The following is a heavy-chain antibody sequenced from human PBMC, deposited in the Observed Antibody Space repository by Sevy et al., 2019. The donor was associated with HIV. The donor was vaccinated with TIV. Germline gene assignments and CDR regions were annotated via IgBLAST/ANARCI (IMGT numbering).Heavy chain of an antibody. CDR1: GYTFASQY. J-gene: IGHJ4*02. D-gene: IGHD3-9*01. V-gene: IGHV1-46*01. CDR3: ARDSDNYDILTGYYPFDY. CDR2: MNPSGGST. Sequence: ASVKVSCKASGYTFASQYMHWVRQAPGQGLEWMGIMNPSGGSTSYAQKFQGRVTMTRNTSTSTVYMELSSPRSEDTAVYYCARDSDNYDILTGYYPFDYWGQGTLVTVSS.